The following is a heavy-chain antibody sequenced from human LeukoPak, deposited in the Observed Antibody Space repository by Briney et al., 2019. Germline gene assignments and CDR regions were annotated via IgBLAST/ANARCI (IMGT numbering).Heavy chain of an antibody. J-gene: IGHJ5*02. D-gene: IGHD6-13*01. V-gene: IGHV4-4*07. CDR2: IYTSGST. Sequence: KPSETLSLTCTVSGGSISSYYWSWIRQPAGKGLEWIGRIYTSGSTNYNPSLKSRVTMSVDTSKNQFSLKLSSVTAADTAVYYCARDGSSSWYGDWFDPWGQGTLVTVSP. CDR1: GGSISSYY. CDR3: ARDGSSSWYGDWFDP.